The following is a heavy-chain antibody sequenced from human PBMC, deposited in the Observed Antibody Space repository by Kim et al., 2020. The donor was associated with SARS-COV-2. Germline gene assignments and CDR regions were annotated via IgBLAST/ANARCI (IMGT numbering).Heavy chain of an antibody. CDR3: ARGQPLDY. Sequence: SETLSLTCSVSGGSIRSGGKFWTWIRQHPAKGLEWIGYISYSGNSHYSPSIRSRVSISPQTSENQFSLELTSVTAADTAVYYCARGQPLDYWGQGILVTV. CDR2: ISYSGNS. D-gene: IGHD2-2*01. V-gene: IGHV4-31*03. CDR1: GGSIRSGGKF. J-gene: IGHJ4*02.